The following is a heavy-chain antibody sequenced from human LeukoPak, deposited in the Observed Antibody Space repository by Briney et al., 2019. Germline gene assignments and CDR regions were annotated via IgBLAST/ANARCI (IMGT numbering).Heavy chain of an antibody. CDR2: IYDSGST. CDR1: GGSFSSYY. V-gene: IGHV4-59*01. D-gene: IGHD6-25*01. CDR3: ARTPEQRTPTNMYCFDY. Sequence: SETLSLTCTVSGGSFSSYYWSWTRQSPGKGLEWIGYIYDSGSTSYNPSLRSRVTISVDTSKNQFSLKLSSVTAADTAVYYCARTPEQRTPTNMYCFDYWGQGTLVTVSS. J-gene: IGHJ4*02.